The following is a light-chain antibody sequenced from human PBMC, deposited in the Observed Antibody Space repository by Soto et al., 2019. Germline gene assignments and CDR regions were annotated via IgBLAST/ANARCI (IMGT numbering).Light chain of an antibody. CDR3: QHFGNSPIT. J-gene: IGKJ5*01. V-gene: IGKV3-20*01. Sequence: EIVLAQSPGTLSLSPGERATLSCRTSQSVSSSYLAWYQQKPGQAPRLLIYGASNRATGIPDRFSGSGSGTEFALTISRLEPEDFAVYYCQHFGNSPITFGQGTRLEIK. CDR1: QSVSSSY. CDR2: GAS.